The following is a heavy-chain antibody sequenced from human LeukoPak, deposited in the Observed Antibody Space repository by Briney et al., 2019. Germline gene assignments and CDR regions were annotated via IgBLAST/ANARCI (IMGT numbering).Heavy chain of an antibody. J-gene: IGHJ4*02. CDR1: GYTFTSYD. CDR3: TRGRVVGYSSSWSFDY. D-gene: IGHD6-13*01. V-gene: IGHV1-8*01. CDR2: MNPNSGNT. Sequence: ASVKVSCKASGYTFTSYDINWVRQATGQGLEWMGWMNPNSGNTGYAQKFQGRVTMTRNTSISTAYMELSSLRSEDTAVYYCTRGRVVGYSSSWSFDYWGQGTLVTVSS.